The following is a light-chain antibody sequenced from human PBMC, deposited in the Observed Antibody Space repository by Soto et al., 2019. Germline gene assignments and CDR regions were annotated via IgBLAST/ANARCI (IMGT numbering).Light chain of an antibody. CDR1: QSISSSY. CDR3: QQYGSSPRT. CDR2: GAS. V-gene: IGKV3-20*01. J-gene: IGKJ1*01. Sequence: EIVFTQSPGTLSLSPGERATLSCRASQSISSSYLAWYQQKPGQAPRLLIYGASTRATGIPDRFSGSGSGTDFTLTISRLESEDFAVYYCQQYGSSPRTLGQGTKVDIK.